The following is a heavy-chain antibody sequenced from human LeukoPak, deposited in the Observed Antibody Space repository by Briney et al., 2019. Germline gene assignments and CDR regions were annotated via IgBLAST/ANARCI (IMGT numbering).Heavy chain of an antibody. J-gene: IGHJ5*02. D-gene: IGHD2-2*01. Sequence: PSETLSLTCAVYGGSFSGYYWSWIRQPPGKGLEWIGEINHSGSTNYNPSLKRRVTISVDTSKNQFSLKLSSVTAADTAVYYCARGVKEIVVVPAASTQTNTGSWFDPWGQGTLVTVSS. V-gene: IGHV4-34*01. CDR3: ARGVKEIVVVPAASTQTNTGSWFDP. CDR1: GGSFSGYY. CDR2: INHSGST.